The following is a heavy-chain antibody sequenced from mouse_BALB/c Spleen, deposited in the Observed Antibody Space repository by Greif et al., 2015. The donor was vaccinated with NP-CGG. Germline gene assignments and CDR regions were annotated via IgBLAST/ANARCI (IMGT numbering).Heavy chain of an antibody. V-gene: IGHV1-7*01. D-gene: IGHD1-1*01. Sequence: QVQLQQPGAELAKPGASVKMPCKASGYTFTSYWMHWVKQRPGQGLEWIGYINPSTGYTEYNQKFKDKATLTADKSSSTAYMQLSSLTSEDSAVYYCARSYEGYFDVWGAGTTVTVSS. J-gene: IGHJ1*01. CDR2: INPSTGYT. CDR3: ARSYEGYFDV. CDR1: GYTFTSYW.